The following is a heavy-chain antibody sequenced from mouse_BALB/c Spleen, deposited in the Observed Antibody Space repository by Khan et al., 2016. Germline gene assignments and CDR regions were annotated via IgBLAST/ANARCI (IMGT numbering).Heavy chain of an antibody. CDR2: ISSGTSTI. J-gene: IGHJ4*01. Sequence: EVALVESGGGLVQPGGSRKLSCAASGFTFRSFGMHWVRQAPEKGLEWVAYISSGTSTIYYTATVKGRFTISRAHPQTPLFLQMTSRRSSDTAMYYGSRGSIYALDYWGQGTSVTVSS. CDR3: SRGSIYALDY. D-gene: IGHD1-1*02. CDR1: GFTFRSFG. V-gene: IGHV5-17*02.